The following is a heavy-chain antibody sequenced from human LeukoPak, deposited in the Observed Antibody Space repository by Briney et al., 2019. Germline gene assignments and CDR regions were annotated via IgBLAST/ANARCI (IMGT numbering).Heavy chain of an antibody. CDR3: ASCVWTSGYYYYGMDV. CDR2: IYYGGST. J-gene: IGHJ6*04. CDR1: GGSISSSSYY. V-gene: IGHV4-39*01. D-gene: IGHD2-8*01. Sequence: SETLSLTSTVSGGSISSSSYYWGWIRQPPGKGLGWIGCIYYGGSTYYNPSLQSRVTISVDTSTNPFSLKLSSVTAADTAVYYCASCVWTSGYYYYGMDVWGEGTTVTVSS.